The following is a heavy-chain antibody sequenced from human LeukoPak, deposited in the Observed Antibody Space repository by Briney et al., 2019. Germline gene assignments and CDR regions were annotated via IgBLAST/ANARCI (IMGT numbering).Heavy chain of an antibody. J-gene: IGHJ4*02. D-gene: IGHD6-13*01. CDR2: IDAKSGGT. CDR1: GYTFTGHY. V-gene: IGHV1-2*02. CDR3: ARWRGYSSGWSGPFDD. Sequence: ASVTVSYTASGYTFTGHYMHWVRQAPGQGREWMGWIDAKSGGTKYAQRFQGRVTMTRDTSINTGYMELSSLTSDDTAVYYCARWRGYSSGWSGPFDDWGQGTLVTVSS.